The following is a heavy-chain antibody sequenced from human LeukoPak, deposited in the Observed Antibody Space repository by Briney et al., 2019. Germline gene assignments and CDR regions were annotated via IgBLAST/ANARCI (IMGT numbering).Heavy chain of an antibody. D-gene: IGHD4-17*01. V-gene: IGHV3-7*01. CDR2: IRQDGSDK. CDR3: ARAGGSTVSHSDY. Sequence: GGSLRLSCAASGFTFSSYWMSWVRQAPGKGLEWVANIRQDGSDKYYVDSVKGRFTISRDNAKNSLYLQMNSLRAEDTAVYYCARAGGSTVSHSDYWGQGTLVTVSS. CDR1: GFTFSSYW. J-gene: IGHJ4*02.